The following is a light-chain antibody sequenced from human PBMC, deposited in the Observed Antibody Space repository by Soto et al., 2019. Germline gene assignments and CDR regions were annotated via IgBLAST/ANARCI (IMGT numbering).Light chain of an antibody. J-gene: IGLJ1*01. V-gene: IGLV2-14*01. Sequence: QSVLTQPASVSGSPGQSITISCTGTSSDVGAYNYVSWYQHHPGKAPKLLIYEVSDQPSGVSNRFSGSKSGNTASLTISGLQTDDEADYYCISYTSISTLVFGSGTKLTVL. CDR2: EVS. CDR1: SSDVGAYNY. CDR3: ISYTSISTLV.